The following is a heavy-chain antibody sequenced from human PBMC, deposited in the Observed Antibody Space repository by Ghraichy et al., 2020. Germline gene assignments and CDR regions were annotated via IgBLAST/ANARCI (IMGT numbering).Heavy chain of an antibody. Sequence: SETLSLTCTVSGGSISSYYWSWIRQPPGKGLEWIGYIYYSGSTNYNPSLKSRVTISVDTSKNQFSLKLSSVTAADTAVYYCAREAGISVGSSTDDAFDIWGQGTMVTVSS. CDR2: IYYSGST. CDR3: AREAGISVGSSTDDAFDI. CDR1: GGSISSYY. J-gene: IGHJ3*02. V-gene: IGHV4-59*01. D-gene: IGHD6-13*01.